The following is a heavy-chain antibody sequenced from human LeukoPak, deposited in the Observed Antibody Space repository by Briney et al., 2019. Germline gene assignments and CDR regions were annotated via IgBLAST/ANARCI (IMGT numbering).Heavy chain of an antibody. J-gene: IGHJ6*02. D-gene: IGHD3-16*01. CDR2: IKQDGSEM. V-gene: IGHV3-7*01. Sequence: GGSRRLSCAASGFTFTIYWRNWVRQDPGGGREWVANIKQDGSEMYYVDSVKGRFTISRDNAKNSVYLQMNSLRAEDTAVYYCSRDAHRGGDLDVWGQGTTVTVSS. CDR1: GFTFTIYW. CDR3: SRDAHRGGDLDV.